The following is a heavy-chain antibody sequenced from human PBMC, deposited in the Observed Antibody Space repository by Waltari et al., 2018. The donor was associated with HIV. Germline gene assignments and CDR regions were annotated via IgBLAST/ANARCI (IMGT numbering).Heavy chain of an antibody. CDR1: GFTFSNYG. J-gene: IGHJ6*02. D-gene: IGHD6-13*01. CDR2: ISGSCGST. CDR3: VKEHQYSHSWYSYYGMDV. V-gene: IGHV3-23*01. Sequence: EVQVLESGGALVQPGGSLRLSCAASGFTFSNYGMSWVRQAPGKGLECVSTISGSCGSTYYADSVKGRFTVSRDNSKNTLYLQMNSLRAEDTAVYFCVKEHQYSHSWYSYYGMDVWGQGTTVTVSS.